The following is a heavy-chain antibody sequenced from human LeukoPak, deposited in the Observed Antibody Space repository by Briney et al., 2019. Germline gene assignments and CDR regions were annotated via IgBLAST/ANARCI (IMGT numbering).Heavy chain of an antibody. CDR1: DGSFSGYY. J-gene: IGHJ4*02. V-gene: IGHV4-34*01. CDR3: ARVSVWGSYRTRGGY. D-gene: IGHD3-16*02. Sequence: SETLSLTCAVYDGSFSGYYWSWIRQPPGKGLEWIGEINHSGSTNYNPSLKSRVTISVDTSKNQFSLKLSSVTAADTAVYYCARVSVWGSYRTRGGYWGQGTLVAVSS. CDR2: INHSGST.